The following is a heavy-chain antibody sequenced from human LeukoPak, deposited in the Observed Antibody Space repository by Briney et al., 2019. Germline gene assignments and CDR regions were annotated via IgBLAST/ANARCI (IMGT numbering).Heavy chain of an antibody. Sequence: ASVKVSCKASGGTFSSYAISWVRQAPGQGLEWMGRIIPIFGTANYAQKFQGRVTITTDESTSTAYMELSSLRSEDTAVYYCAREDYDILTGYYKGFDYRGQGTLVTVSS. V-gene: IGHV1-69*05. J-gene: IGHJ4*02. D-gene: IGHD3-9*01. CDR2: IIPIFGTA. CDR3: AREDYDILTGYYKGFDY. CDR1: GGTFSSYA.